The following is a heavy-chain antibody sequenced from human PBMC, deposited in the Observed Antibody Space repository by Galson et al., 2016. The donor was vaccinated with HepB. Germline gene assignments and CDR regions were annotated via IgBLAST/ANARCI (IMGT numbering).Heavy chain of an antibody. Sequence: QSGAEVKKPGASVKVSCKASGYSFSNHGISWVRQAPGQGLEWLGWISAYNGDTNYAENVQDRVTMTTDTSTSTAYMELRSLRSDDTAVYYCARVPDYYDSSGYYYSFDYWGQGTLVTVSS. CDR2: ISAYNGDT. CDR3: ARVPDYYDSSGYYYSFDY. V-gene: IGHV1-18*01. D-gene: IGHD3-22*01. CDR1: GYSFSNHG. J-gene: IGHJ4*02.